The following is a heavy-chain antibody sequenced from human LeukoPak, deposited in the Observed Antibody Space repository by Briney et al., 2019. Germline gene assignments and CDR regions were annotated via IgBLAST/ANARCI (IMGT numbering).Heavy chain of an antibody. Sequence: GGSLRLSCAASGFTFYNYAMSWVRQAPGKGLEWVSAISGGGGGTYYADSVKGRFTISRDNAKNSLYLQMNSLRAEDTAVYYCASFYDILTGYDYWGQGTLVTVSS. CDR3: ASFYDILTGYDY. J-gene: IGHJ4*02. CDR1: GFTFYNYA. V-gene: IGHV3-23*01. CDR2: ISGGGGGT. D-gene: IGHD3-9*01.